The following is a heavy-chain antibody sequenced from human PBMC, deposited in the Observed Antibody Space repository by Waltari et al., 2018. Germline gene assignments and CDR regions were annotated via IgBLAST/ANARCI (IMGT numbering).Heavy chain of an antibody. CDR3: ARGEDNWNDGNGAFDI. CDR2: INPNSGGT. V-gene: IGHV1-2*06. Sequence: QVQLVQSGAEVKKPGASVKVSCKASGYTFTGYYMHWVRQAPGQGLEWMGRINPNSGGTNYAQKFQGRVTMTRDTSISTAYMELSRLRSDDTAVYYCARGEDNWNDGNGAFDIWGQGTMVTVSS. CDR1: GYTFTGYY. D-gene: IGHD1-1*01. J-gene: IGHJ3*02.